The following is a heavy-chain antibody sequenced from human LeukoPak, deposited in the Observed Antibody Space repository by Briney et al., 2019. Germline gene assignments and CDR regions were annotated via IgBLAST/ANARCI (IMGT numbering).Heavy chain of an antibody. V-gene: IGHV3-23*01. J-gene: IGHJ4*02. D-gene: IGHD2-15*01. CDR1: GFTFSSYG. CDR3: AKDVHCSGGSCYPSFDY. CDR2: ISGSGGST. Sequence: PGGSLRLSCAASGFTFSSYGMSWVRQAPGKGLEWVSAISGSGGSTYYADSVKGRFTLSRDNSKNTLYLQMNSLRAEDTAVYYCAKDVHCSGGSCYPSFDYWGQGTLVTVSS.